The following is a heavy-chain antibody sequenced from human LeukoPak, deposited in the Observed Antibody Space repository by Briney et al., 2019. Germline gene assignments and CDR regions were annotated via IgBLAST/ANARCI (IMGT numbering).Heavy chain of an antibody. CDR1: GFTFSDYY. J-gene: IGHJ6*03. Sequence: GGSLRLSCAASGFTFSDYYMNWIRQAPGKGLEWVSYLSSSGSTIYYADSVKGRFTISRDNAKNSLYLQMNRLRAEDKAVYYCARDITPYYYMDVWGKGTTVTVSS. D-gene: IGHD3-10*01. CDR3: ARDITPYYYMDV. V-gene: IGHV3-11*04. CDR2: LSSSGSTI.